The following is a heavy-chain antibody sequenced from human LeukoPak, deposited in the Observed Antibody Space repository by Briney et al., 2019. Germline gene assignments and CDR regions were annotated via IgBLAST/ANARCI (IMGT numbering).Heavy chain of an antibody. CDR3: ARDVTIFGADAGWFDP. CDR1: GGTFSSYT. CDR2: IIPILGIA. Sequence: SVKVSCKASGGTFSSYTISWVRQAPGQGLEWMGRIIPILGIANYAQKFQGRVTITADKSTSTAYMELSSLRSEETAVYYCARDVTIFGADAGWFDPWGQGTLVTVSS. J-gene: IGHJ5*02. V-gene: IGHV1-69*04. D-gene: IGHD3-3*01.